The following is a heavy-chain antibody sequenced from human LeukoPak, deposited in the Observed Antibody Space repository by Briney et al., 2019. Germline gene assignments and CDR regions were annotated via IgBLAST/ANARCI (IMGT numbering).Heavy chain of an antibody. D-gene: IGHD6-19*01. Sequence: GASVKVSCKASGYTFTGYYIHWVRQAPGQGLEYMGGINPNSGGTNYAQKFQGRVTMTRDTSISTAYMELSRLRSDDTAVYYCARDLYQWLPSTRPRDYYYYMDVWGEGTTVTVSS. V-gene: IGHV1-2*02. CDR2: INPNSGGT. CDR1: GYTFTGYY. CDR3: ARDLYQWLPSTRPRDYYYYMDV. J-gene: IGHJ6*03.